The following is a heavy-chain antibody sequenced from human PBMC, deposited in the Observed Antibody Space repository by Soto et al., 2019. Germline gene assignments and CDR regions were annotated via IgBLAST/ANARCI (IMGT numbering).Heavy chain of an antibody. D-gene: IGHD2-21*01. CDR1: GGSISSYY. CDR3: ASLLAGDVASDH. Sequence: PSETLSLTCTVSGGSISSYYWRWIRQPPGKGLEWIGYIYYSGSTNCNPSLKSRVTISVDTSKNQFSLKLSSVTAADTAVYYCASLLAGDVASDHWGQGTLVTVSS. CDR2: IYYSGST. J-gene: IGHJ4*02. V-gene: IGHV4-59*01.